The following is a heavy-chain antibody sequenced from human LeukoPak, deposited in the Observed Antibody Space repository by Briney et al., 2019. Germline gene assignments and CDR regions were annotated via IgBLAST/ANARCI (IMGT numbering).Heavy chain of an antibody. CDR1: GGSISSYY. V-gene: IGHV4-34*01. Sequence: PSETLSLTCTVSGGSISSYYWSWIRQPPGKGLEWIGEINHSGSTNYNPSLKSRVTISVDTSKNQFSLKLSSVTAADTAVYYCARAIAVAAYNWFDPWGQGTLVTVSS. D-gene: IGHD6-19*01. CDR3: ARAIAVAAYNWFDP. CDR2: INHSGST. J-gene: IGHJ5*02.